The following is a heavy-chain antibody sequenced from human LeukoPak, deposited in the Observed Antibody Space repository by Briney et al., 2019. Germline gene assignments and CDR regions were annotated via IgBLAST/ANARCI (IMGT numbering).Heavy chain of an antibody. CDR3: ARGEYVISGYRNDAFDI. CDR1: GYTFTSYY. V-gene: IGHV1-2*02. D-gene: IGHD3-22*01. Sequence: GASVKVSCKASGYTFTSYYMHWVRQAPGQGLEWMGWINPNSGGTNYAQKFQGRVTMTRDTSISTAYMELSRLRSDDTAVYYCARGEYVISGYRNDAFDIWGQGTMVTVSS. J-gene: IGHJ3*02. CDR2: INPNSGGT.